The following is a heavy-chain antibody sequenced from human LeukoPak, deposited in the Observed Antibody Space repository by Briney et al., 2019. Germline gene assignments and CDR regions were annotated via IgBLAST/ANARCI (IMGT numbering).Heavy chain of an antibody. J-gene: IGHJ4*02. V-gene: IGHV4-34*01. Sequence: SETLSLTCAVYGGSFSGYYWSWIHQPPGKGLEWIGEINHSGSTNYNPSLKSRVTISVDTSKNQFSLKLSSVTAADTAVYYCARGRSPYCSSTSCYRKFFDYWGQGTLVTVSS. CDR3: ARGRSPYCSSTSCYRKFFDY. CDR2: INHSGST. CDR1: GGSFSGYY. D-gene: IGHD2-2*02.